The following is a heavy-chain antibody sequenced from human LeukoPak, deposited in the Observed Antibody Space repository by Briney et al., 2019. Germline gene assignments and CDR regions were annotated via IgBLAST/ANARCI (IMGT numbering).Heavy chain of an antibody. CDR2: INHSGST. Sequence: SETLSLTCAVYGGSFSGYYWSWIRQPPGKGLEWIGEINHSGSTNYNPSLKSRVTISVGTSKNQFSLKLSSVTAADTAVYYCARGSSKLFDYWGQGTLVTVSS. CDR3: ARGSSKLFDY. V-gene: IGHV4-34*01. CDR1: GGSFSGYY. J-gene: IGHJ4*02. D-gene: IGHD6-6*01.